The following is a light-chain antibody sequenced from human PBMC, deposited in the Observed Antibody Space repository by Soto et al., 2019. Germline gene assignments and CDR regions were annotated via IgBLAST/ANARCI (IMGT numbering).Light chain of an antibody. V-gene: IGKV1-5*03. CDR2: KAS. J-gene: IGKJ1*01. Sequence: DIQMPQAPSTLSGSVGDRVTITCRASQTISSWLAWYQQKPGKAPKLLIYKASTLQSGVPSRFRCSGSGKEFTLTISSLQPDDFATYYCQHYTSYSEAFGQGTKVELK. CDR1: QTISSW. CDR3: QHYTSYSEA.